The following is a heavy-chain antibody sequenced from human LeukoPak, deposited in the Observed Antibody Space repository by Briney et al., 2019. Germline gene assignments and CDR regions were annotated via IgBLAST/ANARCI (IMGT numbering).Heavy chain of an antibody. D-gene: IGHD1-1*01. CDR3: ARGRQLERLYAFDI. CDR2: IIPIFGTA. J-gene: IGHJ3*02. CDR1: GGTFSSYA. Sequence: SVKVSCKASGGTFSSYAISWVRQAPGQGLEWMGGIIPIFGTANYAQKFQGRVTITADESASTAYMELSSLRSEDTAVYYCARGRQLERLYAFDIWGQGTMVTVSS. V-gene: IGHV1-69*01.